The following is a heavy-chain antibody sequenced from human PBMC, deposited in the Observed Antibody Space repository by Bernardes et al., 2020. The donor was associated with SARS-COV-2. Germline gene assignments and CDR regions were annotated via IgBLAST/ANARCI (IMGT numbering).Heavy chain of an antibody. CDR1: GFIFSSHA. V-gene: IGHV3-23*01. D-gene: IGHD2-21*02. J-gene: IGHJ4*02. CDR3: AKDYCDGDCDFFDY. Sequence: GGSLRLSCAASGFIFSSHAMSWVRQAPGKGLEWVSTISGSGYYTYYADSLKGRFTVSRDNSKNTLYLQMNSLRAEDTAIYYCAKDYCDGDCDFFDYWGQGTLVTVSS. CDR2: ISGSGYYT.